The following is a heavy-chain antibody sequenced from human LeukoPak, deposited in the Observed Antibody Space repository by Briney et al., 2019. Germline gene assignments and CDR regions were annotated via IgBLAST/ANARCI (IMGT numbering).Heavy chain of an antibody. D-gene: IGHD6-13*01. J-gene: IGHJ4*02. CDR2: IWYDGSNK. CDR3: AREQRQQLVPDY. V-gene: IGHV3-33*08. CDR1: GFTFSSYG. Sequence: GGSLRLSRAASGFTFSSYGMHWVRQAPGKGLEWVAVIWYDGSNKYYADSVKGRFTISRDNSKNTLYLQMNSLRAEDTAVYYCAREQRQQLVPDYWGQGTLVTVSS.